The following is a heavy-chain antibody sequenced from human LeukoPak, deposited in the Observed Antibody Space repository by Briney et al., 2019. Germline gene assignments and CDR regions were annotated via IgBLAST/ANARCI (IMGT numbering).Heavy chain of an antibody. D-gene: IGHD1-1*01. V-gene: IGHV3-30-3*01. CDR1: GFTFRNYY. Sequence: GRSLRLSSAASGFTFRNYYMHWVRQAPGKGLEWVAVISLDGNNEYYADSVKGRFSLSRDNSMNTLYLQLNSLRTEDTAMYYCARDLSGHWTYDYWGQGTLVTVSS. CDR3: ARDLSGHWTYDY. J-gene: IGHJ4*01. CDR2: ISLDGNNE.